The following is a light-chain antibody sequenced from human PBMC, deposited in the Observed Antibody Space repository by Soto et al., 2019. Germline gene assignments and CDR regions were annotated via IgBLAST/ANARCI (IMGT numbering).Light chain of an antibody. V-gene: IGKV3-20*01. CDR3: QQYGSSPLT. J-gene: IGKJ1*01. Sequence: EIVLTQSPGTLSSSPGERATLSCRASQSVSSNYLAWYQQKPGQAPMLLIYGASSRATGIPDRFSGSGFGTDFTLTISRLEPEDFAVYYCQQYGSSPLTFGQGTKVVIK. CDR2: GAS. CDR1: QSVSSNY.